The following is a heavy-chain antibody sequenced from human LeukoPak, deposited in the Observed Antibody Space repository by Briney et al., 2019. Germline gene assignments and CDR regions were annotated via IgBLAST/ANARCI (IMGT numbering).Heavy chain of an antibody. CDR1: GGSFSGYY. CDR2: INHSGST. Sequence: PSETLSLTCAVYGGSFSGYYWSWIRQPPGKGLEWIGEINHSGSTNYNPSLKSRVTISVDTSKNQFSLKLSSVTAADTAVYYCARGETYYDILTGYSPVNWFDPWGQGTLVTVSS. D-gene: IGHD3-9*01. CDR3: ARGETYYDILTGYSPVNWFDP. V-gene: IGHV4-34*01. J-gene: IGHJ5*02.